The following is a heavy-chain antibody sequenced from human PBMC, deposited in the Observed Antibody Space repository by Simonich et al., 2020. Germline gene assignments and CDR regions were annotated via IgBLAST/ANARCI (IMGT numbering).Heavy chain of an antibody. CDR2: IYSGGST. D-gene: IGHD1-1*01. J-gene: IGHJ4*02. V-gene: IGHV3-53*01. Sequence: EVQLVESGGGLIQPGGSLRLSCAASGFTVSSNYMSWVRQAPGKWLEWVSVIYSGGSTYYADSVKGRFTISRDNSKNTLYLQINSLRAEDTAVYYCARWTATGYYFDYWGQGTLVTVSS. CDR3: ARWTATGYYFDY. CDR1: GFTVSSNY.